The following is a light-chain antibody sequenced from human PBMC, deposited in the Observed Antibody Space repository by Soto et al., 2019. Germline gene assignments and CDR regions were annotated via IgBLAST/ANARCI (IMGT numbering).Light chain of an antibody. CDR1: QNILYSPNNKNA. CDR2: WTS. Sequence: DIVMTQSPDSLAVSLGERATINCKSSQNILYSPNNKNALVCYQQKPGQPPKLLISWTSTRESGVPDRFSGSGSGTDFSLTISSLQAEDVAVYYCQQFYTTPTFGGGTKVEIK. J-gene: IGKJ4*01. CDR3: QQFYTTPT. V-gene: IGKV4-1*01.